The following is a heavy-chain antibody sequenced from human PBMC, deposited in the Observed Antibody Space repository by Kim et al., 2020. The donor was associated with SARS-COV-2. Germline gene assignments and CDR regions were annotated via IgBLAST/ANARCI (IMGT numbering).Heavy chain of an antibody. CDR3: AKSPRAYSGYDDYFDY. Sequence: GGSLRLSCAASGFTFTSYAMSWVRQAPGKGLEWVSTISGSGGSTYSADSVKGRFTISRDNSKNTLYLQMNSLRAEDAALYYCAKSPRAYSGYDDYFDYWGQGTLVTVSS. CDR2: ISGSGGST. J-gene: IGHJ4*02. D-gene: IGHD5-12*01. V-gene: IGHV3-23*01. CDR1: GFTFTSYA.